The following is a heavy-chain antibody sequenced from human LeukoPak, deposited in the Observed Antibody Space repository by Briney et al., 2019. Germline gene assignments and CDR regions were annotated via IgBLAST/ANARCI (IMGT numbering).Heavy chain of an antibody. CDR3: AKDWGPYDNSGYYSLSY. Sequence: GGSLRLSCAASGFTFNDYTMHWVRHAPGKGLEWVSLISWDGDSTYYAGSVKGRFTISRDNSKNSLYLQMNSLTTEDTALYYCAKDWGPYDNSGYYSLSYWGQGTLVTVSS. J-gene: IGHJ4*02. V-gene: IGHV3-43*01. D-gene: IGHD3-22*01. CDR2: ISWDGDST. CDR1: GFTFNDYT.